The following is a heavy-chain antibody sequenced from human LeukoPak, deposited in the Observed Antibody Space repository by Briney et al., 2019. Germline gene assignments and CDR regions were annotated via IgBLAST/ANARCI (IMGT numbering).Heavy chain of an antibody. CDR3: ASTSRGINWFDP. CDR2: INPNNGRT. CDR1: GYIFTDYY. D-gene: IGHD1-1*01. Sequence: ASVKVSCKASGYIFTDYYLHWVRQAPGQGLEWMAWINPNNGRTTYAQKFRDRVTVTTDTSITTGYMELSSLRSEDTAVYYCASTSRGINWFDPWGQGTLVTVSS. V-gene: IGHV1-2*02. J-gene: IGHJ5*02.